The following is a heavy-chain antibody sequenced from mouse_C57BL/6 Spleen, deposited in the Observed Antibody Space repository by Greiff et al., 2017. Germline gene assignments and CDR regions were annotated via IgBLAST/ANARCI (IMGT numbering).Heavy chain of an antibody. CDR1: GFTFSSYA. D-gene: IGHD4-1*01. V-gene: IGHV5-4*01. CDR2: ISDGGSYT. J-gene: IGHJ1*03. CDR3: ARDSGTWYFDV. Sequence: EVKLVESGGGLVKPGGSLKLSCAASGFTFSSYAMSWVRQTPETRLEWVATISDGGSYTYYPDNVKGRFTISRDNAKNNLYLQMSHLKSEDTAMYYCARDSGTWYFDVWGTGTTVTVSS.